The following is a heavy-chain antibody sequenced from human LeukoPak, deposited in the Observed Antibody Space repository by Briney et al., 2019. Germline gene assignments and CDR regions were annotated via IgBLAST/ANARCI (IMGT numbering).Heavy chain of an antibody. J-gene: IGHJ6*02. V-gene: IGHV7-4-1*02. CDR2: INTNTGNP. CDR3: ARDLVVVAAAYGMDV. Sequence: GASVKVFCKASGYTFTSYAMNWVRQAPGQGLEWMGWINTNTGNPTYAQGFTGRFVFSLDTSVSTAYLQISSLKAEDTAVYYCARDLVVVAAAYGMDVWGQGTTVTVSS. CDR1: GYTFTSYA. D-gene: IGHD2-15*01.